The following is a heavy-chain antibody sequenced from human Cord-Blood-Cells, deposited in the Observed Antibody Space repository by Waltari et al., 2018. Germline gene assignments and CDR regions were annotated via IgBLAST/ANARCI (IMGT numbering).Heavy chain of an antibody. CDR2: ISPIFGTA. Sequence: QVQLVQSGAEVKKPGSSVKVSCKASGATFGSYAISWVRQAPGQGLEWMGGISPIFGTANYAQTFQGRVTITADESTSTAYMELSSLRSEDTAVYYCARGETYCGGDCYHYWGQGTLVTVSS. CDR1: GATFGSYA. J-gene: IGHJ4*02. D-gene: IGHD2-21*01. V-gene: IGHV1-69*01. CDR3: ARGETYCGGDCYHY.